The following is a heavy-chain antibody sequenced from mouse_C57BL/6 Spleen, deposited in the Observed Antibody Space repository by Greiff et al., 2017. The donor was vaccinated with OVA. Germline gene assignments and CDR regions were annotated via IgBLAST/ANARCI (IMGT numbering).Heavy chain of an antibody. CDR2: INPNNGGN. V-gene: IGHV1-22*01. D-gene: IGHD2-4*01. Sequence: VQLQQSGPELVQPGASVKMSCKASGYTFTDYNMHWVKQSHGKSLEWIGYINPNNGGNSYNQQFKGKATLTVNKSSSTAYMALRSLTSEDSAVYYCARHYDYDLYDAMDYWGKGTSVTVSS. CDR1: GYTFTDYN. J-gene: IGHJ4*01. CDR3: ARHYDYDLYDAMDY.